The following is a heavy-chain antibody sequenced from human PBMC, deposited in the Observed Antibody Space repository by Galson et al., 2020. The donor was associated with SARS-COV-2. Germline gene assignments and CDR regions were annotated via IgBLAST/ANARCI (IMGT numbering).Heavy chain of an antibody. CDR3: VRRAVWGHRLDY. CDR2: IYWNDDK. D-gene: IGHD7-27*01. J-gene: IGHJ4*01. V-gene: IGHV2-5*01. CDR1: GFSLDSGGLS. Sequence: SGPTLVKPTQTLTLTCTFSGFSLDSGGLSVGWIRQPPGKALESLAYIYWNDDKRYSPSLKSRLTVTKDTSRDQVVLTMTNMAPVDTATYYCVRRAVWGHRLDYWGRGILVTVSS.